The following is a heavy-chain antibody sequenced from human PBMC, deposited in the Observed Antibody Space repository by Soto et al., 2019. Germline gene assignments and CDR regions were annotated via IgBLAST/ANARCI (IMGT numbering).Heavy chain of an antibody. Sequence: ASVKVPCKASGGTFSSYAISWVRQAPGQGLEWMGGIIPIFGTANYAQKFQGRVTITADKSTSTAYMELSSLRSEDTAVYYCARDRVVVVPAAMGWFDPWGQGTLVTVSS. CDR3: ARDRVVVVPAAMGWFDP. V-gene: IGHV1-69*06. J-gene: IGHJ5*02. CDR1: GGTFSSYA. D-gene: IGHD2-2*01. CDR2: IIPIFGTA.